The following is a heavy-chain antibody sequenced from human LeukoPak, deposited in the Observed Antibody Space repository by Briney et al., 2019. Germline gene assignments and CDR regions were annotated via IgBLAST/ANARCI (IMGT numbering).Heavy chain of an antibody. D-gene: IGHD3-10*01. Sequence: SETLSLTCAVFGGSFSGYYWSWIRQPPGKGLEWIGRINHSGSTNYNPSLKSRVTMSVDRSSNQFSLRLNSVTAADTAVYYCAKGEDYGAGTVHFAPWGQGTLVTVSS. J-gene: IGHJ5*02. CDR1: GGSFSGYY. CDR2: INHSGST. V-gene: IGHV4-34*01. CDR3: AKGEDYGAGTVHFAP.